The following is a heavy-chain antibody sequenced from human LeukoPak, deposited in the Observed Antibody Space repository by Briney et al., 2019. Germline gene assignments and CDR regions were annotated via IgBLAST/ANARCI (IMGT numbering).Heavy chain of an antibody. Sequence: GGSLTLSCAVSGFTFSGYNMNWVRQAPGKGLEWIAYISSTSVIYYADSLKGRFTISRDNAKNSLYLQMNSLRVDDTAVYYCAREGDGGNSGFAYWGQGTLVTVSS. CDR2: ISSTSVI. D-gene: IGHD4-23*01. J-gene: IGHJ4*02. V-gene: IGHV3-48*01. CDR3: AREGDGGNSGFAY. CDR1: GFTFSGYN.